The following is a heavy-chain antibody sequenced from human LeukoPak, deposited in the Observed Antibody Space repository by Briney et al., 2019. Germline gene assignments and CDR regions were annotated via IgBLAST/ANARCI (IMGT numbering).Heavy chain of an antibody. CDR2: IWYDGSNK. CDR3: ARDLSSGYLDY. Sequence: PGGSLRLSCAASGFDFSSYSMNWVRQAPGKGLEWVAVIWYDGSNKYYADSVKGRFTISRDNSKNTLYLQMNSLRAEDTAVYYCARDLSSGYLDYWGQGTLVTVSS. V-gene: IGHV3-33*08. CDR1: GFDFSSYS. D-gene: IGHD3-22*01. J-gene: IGHJ4*02.